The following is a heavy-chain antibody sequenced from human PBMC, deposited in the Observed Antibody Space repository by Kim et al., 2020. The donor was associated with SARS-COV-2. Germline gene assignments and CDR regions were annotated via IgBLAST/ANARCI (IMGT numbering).Heavy chain of an antibody. Sequence: GGSLRLSCAASGFIFSNYAMTWVRQAPGKGLEWVSAISNSGVSTHYPDSVKGRFTISRDNSKKTLYLQMNSLRAEDTAVYYCAKSDSIGWHEIYYFVHWGEGPLVTVPS. CDR3: AKSDSIGWHEIYYFVH. J-gene: IGHJ4*02. CDR1: GFIFSNYA. V-gene: IGHV3-23*01. D-gene: IGHD6-19*01. CDR2: ISNSGVST.